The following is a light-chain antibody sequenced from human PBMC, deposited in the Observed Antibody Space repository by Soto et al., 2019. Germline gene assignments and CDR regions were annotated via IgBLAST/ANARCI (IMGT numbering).Light chain of an antibody. Sequence: QSALTQPASVSGSPGQSITISCTGTSSDVGTYHLVSWYQQYPGKAPKLMIYEVTKRPSGVSDRFSGSKSGSTASLTISGLQAEDEADYYCCSYAGRSTYVFGIGTKLTVL. CDR1: SSDVGTYHL. V-gene: IGLV2-23*02. J-gene: IGLJ1*01. CDR3: CSYAGRSTYV. CDR2: EVT.